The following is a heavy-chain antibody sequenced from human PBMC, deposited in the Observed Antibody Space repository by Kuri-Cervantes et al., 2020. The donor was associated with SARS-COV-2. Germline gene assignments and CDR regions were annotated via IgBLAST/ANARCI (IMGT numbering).Heavy chain of an antibody. Sequence: GSLRLSCTVSGGSFSSYYWSWIRQPPGKGLEWIGYIYYSGSTNYNPSLKSRVTISVDTSKNQFSLKLSSVTAADTAVYYCARDGSVARYPRTAFDIWGQGTMVTVSS. CDR3: ARDGSVARYPRTAFDI. CDR2: IYYSGST. D-gene: IGHD6-19*01. J-gene: IGHJ3*02. V-gene: IGHV4-59*01. CDR1: GGSFSSYY.